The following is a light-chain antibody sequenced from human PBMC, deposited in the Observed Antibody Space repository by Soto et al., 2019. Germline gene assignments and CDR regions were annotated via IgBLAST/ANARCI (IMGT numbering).Light chain of an antibody. CDR3: SSYTSSSLEV. J-gene: IGLJ2*01. V-gene: IGLV2-14*01. CDR1: SSDVGGYNY. CDR2: DVS. Sequence: QSALTQPASVSGSPGQSITISCTGTSSDVGGYNYVSWYQQHPGKAPKLMIYDVSNRPSRVSNRFSGSKSGNTASLTISGRQAEDEADYYCSSYTSSSLEVFGGGTKVTVL.